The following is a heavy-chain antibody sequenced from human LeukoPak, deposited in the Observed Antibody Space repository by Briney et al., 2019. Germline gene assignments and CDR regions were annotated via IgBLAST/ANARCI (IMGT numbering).Heavy chain of an antibody. CDR2: EYSGGST. J-gene: IGHJ4*02. V-gene: IGHV3-53*01. D-gene: IGHD2-15*01. Sequence: PGGSLRLSCAASGFTVSSNYMSWVRQAPGKGLEWVSVEYSGGSTYYADSVKGRFTISRDNSKNTLYLQMNSLRAEDTAVYYCARLGCSGGSCYSGEDHFDYWGQGTLVTVSS. CDR3: ARLGCSGGSCYSGEDHFDY. CDR1: GFTVSSNY.